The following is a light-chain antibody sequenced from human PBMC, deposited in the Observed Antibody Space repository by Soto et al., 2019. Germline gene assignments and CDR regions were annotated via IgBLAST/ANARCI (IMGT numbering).Light chain of an antibody. V-gene: IGKV3-20*01. CDR3: QQYGRSGT. J-gene: IGKJ1*01. CDR1: QSVSNNY. Sequence: IVLTQSPGTLSLSPGERATLSCRASQSVSNNYLAWYQQKPGQAPRLLIYGASNRATGIPDRFSGVGSGTDFTLTISRLEPEDFAVDYCQQYGRSGTFGQGTKVDIK. CDR2: GAS.